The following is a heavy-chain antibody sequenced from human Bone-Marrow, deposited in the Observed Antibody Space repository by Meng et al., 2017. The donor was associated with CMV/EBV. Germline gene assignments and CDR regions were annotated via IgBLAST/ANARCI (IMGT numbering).Heavy chain of an antibody. CDR3: ASRGHPLGTYYFDY. V-gene: IGHV3-48*04. D-gene: IGHD7-27*01. J-gene: IGHJ4*02. CDR1: GFTFSSYS. CDR2: ISSSSSTI. Sequence: GGSLRLSCAASGFTFSSYSMNWVRQAPGKGLEWVSYISSSSSTIYYADSVKGRFTISRDNAKNSLYLQMNSLRAEDTAVYYCASRGHPLGTYYFDYWGQGTLVTVS.